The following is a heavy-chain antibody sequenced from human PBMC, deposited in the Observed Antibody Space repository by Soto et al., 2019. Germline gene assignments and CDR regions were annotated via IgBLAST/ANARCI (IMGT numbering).Heavy chain of an antibody. V-gene: IGHV4-39*07. D-gene: IGHD5-18*01. CDR2: IYYSGST. CDR3: AKDSGYNYGYFRWFDP. Sequence: SETLSLTCTVSGGSISSSSYYWGWIRQPPGKGLEWIGRIYYSGSTNYNPALKSRVTISVDTSKIQFSLKLSSVTAADTAVYYCAKDSGYNYGYFRWFDPWGQGTLVTVSS. J-gene: IGHJ5*02. CDR1: GGSISSSSYY.